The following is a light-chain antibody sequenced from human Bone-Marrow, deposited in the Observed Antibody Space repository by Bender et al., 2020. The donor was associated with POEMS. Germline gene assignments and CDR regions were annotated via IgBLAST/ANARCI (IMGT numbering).Light chain of an antibody. CDR3: SSYTSTSTWV. Sequence: QSALTQPRSVSGSPGQSVTISCTGINSDVGRFNSVSWYQQHPGKAPKLMIYDVSKRPSGVPDRFSGSKSGNTASLTISGLQAEDEADYYCSSYTSTSTWVFGGGTKLTVL. CDR2: DVS. J-gene: IGLJ3*02. V-gene: IGLV2-11*01. CDR1: NSDVGRFNS.